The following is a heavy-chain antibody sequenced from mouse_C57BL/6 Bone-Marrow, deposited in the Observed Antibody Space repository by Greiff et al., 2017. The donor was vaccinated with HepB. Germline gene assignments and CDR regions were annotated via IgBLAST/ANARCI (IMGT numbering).Heavy chain of an antibody. CDR1: GYTFTSYW. V-gene: IGHV1-55*01. CDR2: IYPGSGST. D-gene: IGHD3-2*02. J-gene: IGHJ3*01. CDR3: AREENSSGYVAWFAY. Sequence: QVQLKQPGAELVKPGASVKMSCKASGYTFTSYWINWVKQRPGQGLEWIGDIYPGSGSTNYNEKFKSKATLTVDTSSSTAYMQLSSLTSEDSAVYYCAREENSSGYVAWFAYWGQGTLVTVSA.